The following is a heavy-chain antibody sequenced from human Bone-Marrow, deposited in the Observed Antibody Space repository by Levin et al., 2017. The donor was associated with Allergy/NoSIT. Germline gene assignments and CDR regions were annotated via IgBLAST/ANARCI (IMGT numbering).Heavy chain of an antibody. Sequence: PGESLKISCAASGFTVSSNYMSWVRQAPGKGLEWVSVIYSGGSTYYADSVKGRFTISRDNSKNTLYLQMNSLRAEDTAVYYCARAGSSGWAFDYWGQGTLVTVSS. D-gene: IGHD6-19*01. CDR1: GFTVSSNY. J-gene: IGHJ4*02. CDR2: IYSGGST. CDR3: ARAGSSGWAFDY. V-gene: IGHV3-66*01.